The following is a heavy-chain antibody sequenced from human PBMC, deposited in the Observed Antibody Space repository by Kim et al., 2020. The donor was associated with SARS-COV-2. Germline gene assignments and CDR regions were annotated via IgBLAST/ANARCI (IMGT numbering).Heavy chain of an antibody. CDR3: ARLERRGYYYYGMDV. CDR2: ISSSSSTI. V-gene: IGHV3-48*02. J-gene: IGHJ6*02. D-gene: IGHD1-1*01. Sequence: GGSLRLSCAASGFTFSSYSMNWVRQAPGKGLEWVSYISSSSSTIYYADSVKGRFTISRDNAKNSLYLQMNSLRDEDTAVYYCARLERRGYYYYGMDVWGQGTTVTVSS. CDR1: GFTFSSYS.